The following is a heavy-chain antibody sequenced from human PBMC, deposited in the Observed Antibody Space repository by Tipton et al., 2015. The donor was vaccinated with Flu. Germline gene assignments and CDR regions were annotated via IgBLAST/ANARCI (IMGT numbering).Heavy chain of an antibody. CDR3: ARGSEYANAYLDF. V-gene: IGHV4-34*01. D-gene: IGHD2-2*01. CDR2: INHSGSP. J-gene: IGHJ4*02. Sequence: LRLSCAASGFAFSSYWVLWVRQAPGKGLEWIGEINHSGSPNYNPSLKSRVTISVDTSKNQFSLKVTSLTAADTAVYYCARGSEYANAYLDFWGQGTLVTVSS. CDR1: GFAFSSYW.